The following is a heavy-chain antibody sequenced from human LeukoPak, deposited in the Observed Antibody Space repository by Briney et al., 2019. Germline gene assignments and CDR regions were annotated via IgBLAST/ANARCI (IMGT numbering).Heavy chain of an antibody. J-gene: IGHJ3*02. V-gene: IGHV4-39*01. CDR3: ARRGENWGIAFDI. CDR1: GGSISTSSYY. D-gene: IGHD3-16*01. CDR2: IYYSGNT. Sequence: SETLSLTCTASGGSISTSSYYWGWIRQPPGKGLEWIASIYYSGNTYYNPSLKSRVAISIDTSKNQFSLKLSSVTAADTAVYYCARRGENWGIAFDIWGQGTMVTVSS.